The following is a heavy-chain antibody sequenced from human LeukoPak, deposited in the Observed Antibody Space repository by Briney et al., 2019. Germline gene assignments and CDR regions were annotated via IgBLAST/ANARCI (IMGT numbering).Heavy chain of an antibody. D-gene: IGHD2-15*01. CDR3: ASKIGYCSSVSCYLDY. V-gene: IGHV3-23*01. CDR2: IRSSGGST. J-gene: IGHJ4*02. CDR1: AFTFSSYD. Sequence: GGSLRLSCAASAFTFSSYDMTWARQAPGKGLEWVSAIRSSGGSTDYADSVKGRFTNSRDNSKNILYLQMNSLRAEDTAVYYCASKIGYCSSVSCYLDYWGQGTLVTVSS.